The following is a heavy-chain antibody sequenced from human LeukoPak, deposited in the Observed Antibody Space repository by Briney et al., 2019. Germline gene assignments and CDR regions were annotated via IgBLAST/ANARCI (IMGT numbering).Heavy chain of an antibody. CDR3: AKDRDYGGAFDY. D-gene: IGHD4-23*01. V-gene: IGHV3-23*01. Sequence: XGFXXXSYAMSWVRQAPGKGLEWVSAISGSGGSTYYADSVKGRFTISRDNSKNTLYLQMNSLRAEDTAVYYCAKDRDYGGAFDYWGQGTLVTVSS. CDR1: GFXXXSYA. CDR2: ISGSGGST. J-gene: IGHJ4*02.